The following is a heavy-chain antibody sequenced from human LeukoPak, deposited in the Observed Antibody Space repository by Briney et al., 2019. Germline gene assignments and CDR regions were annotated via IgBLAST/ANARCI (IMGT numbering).Heavy chain of an antibody. J-gene: IGHJ4*02. CDR3: AKGIIPLDYGGNVGGFDY. D-gene: IGHD4-17*01. CDR1: GFTFSSYA. CDR2: ISGSGGST. V-gene: IGHV3-23*01. Sequence: GGSLRLSCAASGFTFSSYAMSWVRQAPGKGLEWVSAISGSGGSTYYADSVKGRFTISRDNSKSTLYLQMNSLRAEDTAVYYCAKGIIPLDYGGNVGGFDYWGQGTLVTVSS.